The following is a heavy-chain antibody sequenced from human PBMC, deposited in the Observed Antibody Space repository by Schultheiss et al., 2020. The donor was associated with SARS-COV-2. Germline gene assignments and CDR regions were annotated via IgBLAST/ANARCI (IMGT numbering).Heavy chain of an antibody. V-gene: IGHV1-46*01. D-gene: IGHD3-22*01. CDR2: INPSGGST. CDR3: ARGQHYYDSSGYYVPYYGMDV. Sequence: ASVKVSCKASGYTFTSYGISWVRQAPGQGLEWMGIINPSGGSTSYAQKFQGRVTITADESTSTAYMELSSLRSEDTAVYYCARGQHYYDSSGYYVPYYGMDVWGQGTTVTVSS. J-gene: IGHJ6*02. CDR1: GYTFTSYG.